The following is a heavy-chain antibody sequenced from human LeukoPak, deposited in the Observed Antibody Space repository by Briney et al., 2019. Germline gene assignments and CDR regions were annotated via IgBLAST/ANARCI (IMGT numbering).Heavy chain of an antibody. Sequence: SSETLSLICSVPGGSLNSFSHYWAWIRQPPGKGLEWIGCIFSSGSTYYNPSLQSRVTFSLDKSNNHFALKLMSLTAADTAVYYCARGLAHGGIANWFDPWGQGTLVTVSS. J-gene: IGHJ5*02. CDR1: GGSLNSFSHY. CDR2: IFSSGST. V-gene: IGHV4-39*06. CDR3: ARGLAHGGIANWFDP. D-gene: IGHD2-21*01.